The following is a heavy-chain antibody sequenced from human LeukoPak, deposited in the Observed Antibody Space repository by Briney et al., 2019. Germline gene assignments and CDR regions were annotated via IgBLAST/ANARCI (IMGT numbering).Heavy chain of an antibody. J-gene: IGHJ4*02. Sequence: ASVKVSCKASGYTFTGYYTHWVRQAPGQGLEWMGWINPNSGGTNYAQKFQGRVTMTRDTSISTAYMELSRLRSDDTAVYYCARDGGIVGAAYFDYWGQGTLVTVSS. D-gene: IGHD1-26*01. CDR1: GYTFTGYY. CDR2: INPNSGGT. CDR3: ARDGGIVGAAYFDY. V-gene: IGHV1-2*02.